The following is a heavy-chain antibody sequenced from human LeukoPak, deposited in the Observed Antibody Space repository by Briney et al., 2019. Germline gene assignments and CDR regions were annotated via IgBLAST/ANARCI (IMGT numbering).Heavy chain of an antibody. Sequence: ASVKVSCKASGYTFTSYDINWVRPATGQGLEWMGWMNPNSGNTGYAQKFQGRVTMTRNTSISTAYMELSSLRSEDTAVYYCASGYYYGSGSRTRHAFDIWGQGTMVTVSS. D-gene: IGHD3-10*01. CDR3: ASGYYYGSGSRTRHAFDI. V-gene: IGHV1-8*01. J-gene: IGHJ3*02. CDR1: GYTFTSYD. CDR2: MNPNSGNT.